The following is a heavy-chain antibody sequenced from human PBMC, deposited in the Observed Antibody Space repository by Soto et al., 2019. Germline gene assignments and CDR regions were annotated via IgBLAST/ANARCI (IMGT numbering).Heavy chain of an antibody. J-gene: IGHJ6*02. CDR2: IIPIFGTA. CDR1: GGTFSSYA. D-gene: IGHD2-21*02. V-gene: IGHV1-69*01. Sequence: QVQLVQSGAEVKKPGSSVKVSCKASGGTFSSYAISWVRQAPGQGLEWMGGIIPIFGTANYAQKFQGRVTITADESTSTAYMELSSLRSEDTAVYYCARDQYCGGDCPHYYYGMDVWGQGTTVTVSS. CDR3: ARDQYCGGDCPHYYYGMDV.